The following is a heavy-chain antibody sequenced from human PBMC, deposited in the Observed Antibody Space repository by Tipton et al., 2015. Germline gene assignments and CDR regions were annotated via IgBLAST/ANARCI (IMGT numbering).Heavy chain of an antibody. J-gene: IGHJ4*02. Sequence: SLRLSCEASGFTFSLYWMHWVRQVPGKGLEWVAGIDWNGGRTGYADSVKGRFIISRDNAQNSLFLQMNSLTAEDTALYYCAKGTSSWHEGRFDYWGQGTLVTVSS. CDR2: IDWNGGRT. V-gene: IGHV3-20*04. CDR3: AKGTSSWHEGRFDY. D-gene: IGHD6-13*01. CDR1: GFTFSLYW.